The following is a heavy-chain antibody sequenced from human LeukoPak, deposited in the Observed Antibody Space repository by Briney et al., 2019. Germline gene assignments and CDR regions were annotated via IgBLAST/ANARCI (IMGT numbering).Heavy chain of an antibody. V-gene: IGHV4-31*03. D-gene: IGHD4-23*01. CDR2: IHNSRGT. J-gene: IGHJ4*02. CDR1: GGSITSDIFY. Sequence: SETLSLTCTVSGGSITSDIFYWNWIRQHPGKGLEWIGSIHNSRGTSYNPSLESRLTISVDTSENKFFLKMSYVTGADTAMYYCGKVGGNSNSWGQGTLVTVST. CDR3: GKVGGNSNS.